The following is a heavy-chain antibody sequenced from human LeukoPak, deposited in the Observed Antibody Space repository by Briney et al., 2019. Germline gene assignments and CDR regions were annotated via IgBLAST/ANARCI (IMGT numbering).Heavy chain of an antibody. CDR1: GFTFSNFW. Sequence: PGGSLRLFCAASGFTFSNFWVHWVRQAPGKGLVWVSRVTSDGSSTNYADSVKGRFTISRDNAKNTLSLQMNSLRAEDTAVYYCAKGGRAAVCPHWRQETLVTVSS. D-gene: IGHD6-13*01. CDR2: VTSDGSST. J-gene: IGHJ4*02. CDR3: AKGGRAAVCPH. V-gene: IGHV3-74*01.